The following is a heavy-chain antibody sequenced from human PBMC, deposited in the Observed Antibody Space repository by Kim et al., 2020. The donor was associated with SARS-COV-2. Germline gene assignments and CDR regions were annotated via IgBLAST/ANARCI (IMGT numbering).Heavy chain of an antibody. D-gene: IGHD3-9*01. CDR2: IKQDGSEK. Sequence: GGSLRLSCAASGFTFSSYWMSWVRQAPGKGLEWVANIKQDGSEKYYVDSVKGRFTISRDNAKNSLYLQMNSLRAEDTAVYYCARDRRRNYDILTGYLYWGQGTLVTVSS. CDR1: GFTFSSYW. J-gene: IGHJ4*02. CDR3: ARDRRRNYDILTGYLY. V-gene: IGHV3-7*01.